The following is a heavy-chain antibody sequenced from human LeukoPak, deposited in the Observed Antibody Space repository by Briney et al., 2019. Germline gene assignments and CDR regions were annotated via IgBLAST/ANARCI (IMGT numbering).Heavy chain of an antibody. CDR2: IRGSDGST. CDR1: GFPFSTYA. V-gene: IGHV3-23*01. CDR3: AKDVYGDYGGLDY. J-gene: IGHJ4*02. D-gene: IGHD4-17*01. Sequence: GGSLRLSCAASGFPFSTYAMSWVRQAPGKGLEWVSSIRGSDGSTYYADSVKGRYAISRDNSKNTLYLQMNSLRAEDTAVYYCAKDVYGDYGGLDYWGQGTLVTVSS.